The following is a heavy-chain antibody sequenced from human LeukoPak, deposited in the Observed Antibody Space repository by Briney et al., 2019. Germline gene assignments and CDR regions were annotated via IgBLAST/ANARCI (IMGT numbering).Heavy chain of an antibody. J-gene: IGHJ3*02. D-gene: IGHD2-2*01. V-gene: IGHV1-69*04. CDR3: ATPVVPAAPTAFDI. CDR1: GGTFSSYA. Sequence: SVKVSCKASGGTFSSYAISWVRQAPGQGLEWMGRIIPILGIANYAQKFQGRVTITADKSTGTAYMELSSLRSEDTAVYYCATPVVPAAPTAFDIWGQGTMVAVSS. CDR2: IIPILGIA.